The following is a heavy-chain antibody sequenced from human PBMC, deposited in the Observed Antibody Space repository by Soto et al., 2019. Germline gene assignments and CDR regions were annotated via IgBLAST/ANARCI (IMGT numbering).Heavy chain of an antibody. Sequence: QVHLVQSGAEVRKPGASVKVSCKASGYTFSSYAMHWVRQAPGQRLEWMGWINAGYGNTKSSQKFQDRVTISRDTSASTAYMELTSLRSEDTAVYYWARDTGDGTFDFWGQGTLVNVSS. V-gene: IGHV1-3*01. CDR1: GYTFSSYA. CDR2: INAGYGNT. D-gene: IGHD7-27*01. CDR3: ARDTGDGTFDF. J-gene: IGHJ4*02.